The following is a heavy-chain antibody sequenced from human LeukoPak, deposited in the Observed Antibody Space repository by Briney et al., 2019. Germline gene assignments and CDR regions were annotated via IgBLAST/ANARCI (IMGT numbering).Heavy chain of an antibody. CDR2: INPNSGGT. V-gene: IGHV1-2*02. CDR3: ARGSSQLVLEHY. CDR1: GYTFTVYY. J-gene: IGHJ4*02. Sequence: GASVTVSCKASGYTFTVYYMHRVRQAPGQGRAWMGWINPNSGGTNYAQKFQGRVTMTRDTSISTAYMELSRLRSDDTAVYYCARGSSQLVLEHYWGQGTLVTVSS. D-gene: IGHD6-6*01.